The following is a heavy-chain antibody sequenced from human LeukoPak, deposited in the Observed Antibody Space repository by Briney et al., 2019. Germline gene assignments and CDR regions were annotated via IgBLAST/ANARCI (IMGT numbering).Heavy chain of an antibody. CDR1: GFTFSNYA. CDR3: AKDQYYGSGSYPF. V-gene: IGHV3-23*01. D-gene: IGHD3-10*01. Sequence: GGSLRLSCAASGFTFSNYAMSWVRQAPGKGLEWVSAIGGSGSTTYYADSVKGRFTISRDNSKNTLYLQMNSPRAEDTAVYYCAKDQYYGSGSYPFWGQGTPVTVSS. J-gene: IGHJ4*02. CDR2: IGGSGSTT.